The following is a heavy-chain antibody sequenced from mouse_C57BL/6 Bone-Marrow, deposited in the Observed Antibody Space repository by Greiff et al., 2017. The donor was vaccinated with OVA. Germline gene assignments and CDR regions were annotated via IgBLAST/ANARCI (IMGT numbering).Heavy chain of an antibody. D-gene: IGHD2-5*01. V-gene: IGHV5-6*01. CDR1: GFTFSSYG. Sequence: DVQLQESGGDLVKPGGSLKLSCAASGFTFSSYGMSWVRQTPDKRLEWVATISSGGSYTYYPDSVKGRFTISRDNAKNTLYLQMSSLKSEDTAMYYCARHAYYSNYALAYWGQGTLVTVSA. CDR3: ARHAYYSNYALAY. CDR2: ISSGGSYT. J-gene: IGHJ3*01.